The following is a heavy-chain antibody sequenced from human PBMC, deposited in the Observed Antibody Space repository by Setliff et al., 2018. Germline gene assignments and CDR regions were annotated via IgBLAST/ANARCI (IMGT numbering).Heavy chain of an antibody. J-gene: IGHJ4*02. CDR2: TSYSGSM. CDR1: GGSMSSGSYY. Sequence: PSETLSLTCSVSGGSMSSGSYYWAWIRQPPGKGLEWIGSTSYSGSMYYNSSLKSRVTLSVDTSKNNLSLKVSSVTAADTAVYYCARQTSSGSYYGVRPYYVDYWGQGTLVTVSS. D-gene: IGHD3-10*01. V-gene: IGHV4-39*01. CDR3: ARQTSSGSYYGVRPYYVDY.